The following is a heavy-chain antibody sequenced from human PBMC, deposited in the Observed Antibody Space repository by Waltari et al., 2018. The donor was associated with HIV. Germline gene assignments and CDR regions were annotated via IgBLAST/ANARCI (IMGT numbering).Heavy chain of an antibody. D-gene: IGHD3-22*01. CDR2: IYPFDSDT. Sequence: EVQLVQSGAAVGKSGESLKIPCKAAGYTFTTHWIAWVRQMSGEGLEWMGIIYPFDSDTRYNPSFEGQITISADKSLATAYLEWSNLNASDAAIYYCARLFYYDTTGYINNAFDIWGQGTVVTVS. V-gene: IGHV5-51*03. CDR3: ARLFYYDTTGYINNAFDI. J-gene: IGHJ3*02. CDR1: GYTFTTHW.